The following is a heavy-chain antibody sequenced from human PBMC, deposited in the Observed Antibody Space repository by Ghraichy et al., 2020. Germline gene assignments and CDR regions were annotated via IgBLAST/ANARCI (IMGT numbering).Heavy chain of an antibody. CDR3: AKDIGLGNQLLYGGGGAGFDY. J-gene: IGHJ4*01. CDR1: GFTFDDYA. V-gene: IGHV3-9*01. Sequence: GGSLRLSCAASGFTFDDYAMHWVRQAPGKGLEWVSGISWNSGSIGYADSVKGRFTISRDNAKNSLYLQMNSLRAEDTALYYCAKDIGLGNQLLYGGGGAGFDYWGHGSLVTVSS. D-gene: IGHD2-2*02. CDR2: ISWNSGSI.